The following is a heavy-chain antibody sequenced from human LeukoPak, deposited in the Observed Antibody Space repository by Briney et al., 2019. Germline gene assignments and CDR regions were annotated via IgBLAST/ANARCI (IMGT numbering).Heavy chain of an antibody. V-gene: IGHV5-51*01. Sequence: GASLKISCQASGYGFTNNWIGWVRHMPGKGLEWMGIINPLDSESRYSPSFQGQVSFSTDKSITTAYLQWSSLKASDSGMYFCARLILGNWGDGFDIWGQGTLVTVSS. CDR1: GYGFTNNW. CDR2: INPLDSES. J-gene: IGHJ3*02. CDR3: ARLILGNWGDGFDI. D-gene: IGHD7-27*01.